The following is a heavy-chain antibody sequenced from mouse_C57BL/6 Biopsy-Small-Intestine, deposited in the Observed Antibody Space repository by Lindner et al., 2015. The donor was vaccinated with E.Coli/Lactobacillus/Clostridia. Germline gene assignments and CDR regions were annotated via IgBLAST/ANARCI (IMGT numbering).Heavy chain of an antibody. CDR2: IYPGDGDT. CDR3: ARGCDYDVPFAY. J-gene: IGHJ3*01. D-gene: IGHD2-4*01. Sequence: VQLQESGPELVKPGASVKISCKASGYAFSSSWINWVKQRPGKGLEWIGRIYPGDGDTNYNGRFKAKATLTADKSSSTAFIQLSSLTSEDSAVYYCARGCDYDVPFAYWGQGTLVTVSA. CDR1: GYAFSSSW. V-gene: IGHV1-82*01.